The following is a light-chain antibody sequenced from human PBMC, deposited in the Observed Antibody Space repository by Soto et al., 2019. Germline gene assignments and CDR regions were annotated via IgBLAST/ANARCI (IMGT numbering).Light chain of an antibody. CDR2: EVS. CDR3: SSFTSMSSLV. CDR1: TSDVSDYNY. J-gene: IGLJ3*02. Sequence: QSVLTQPASVSGSPGQSITISCSGTTSDVSDYNYVSWYQQHPGKVPKLMIYEVSNRPSGVSNRFSGSKSGNTASLTISGRQAEDDADYYCSSFTSMSSLVFGGGTKLTVL. V-gene: IGLV2-14*01.